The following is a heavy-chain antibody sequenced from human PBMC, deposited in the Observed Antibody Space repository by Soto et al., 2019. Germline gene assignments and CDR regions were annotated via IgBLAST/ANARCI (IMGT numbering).Heavy chain of an antibody. D-gene: IGHD3-3*01. CDR3: ARNPGWSGYYTLYYYYYYGMDV. V-gene: IGHV3-30-3*01. J-gene: IGHJ6*02. Sequence: GGSLRLSCAASGFTFSSYAMHWVRQAPGKGLEWVAVISYDGSNKYYADSVKGRFTISRDNSKNTLYLQMNSLRAEDTAVYYCARNPGWSGYYTLYYYYYYGMDVWGQGTTVTVSS. CDR1: GFTFSSYA. CDR2: ISYDGSNK.